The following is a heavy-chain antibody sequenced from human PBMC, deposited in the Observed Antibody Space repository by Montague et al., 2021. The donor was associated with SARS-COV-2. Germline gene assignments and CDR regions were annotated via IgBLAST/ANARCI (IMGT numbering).Heavy chain of an antibody. J-gene: IGHJ4*02. D-gene: IGHD3-16*01. CDR2: IYASGST. V-gene: IGHV4-4*07. CDR1: GVSITSYY. CDR3: VRDGGNWYYFDY. Sequence: SETLSLTCSISGVSITSYYWSWVRQPAGKGLEWTGHIYASGSTNXSPSLKSRVRLSIDNPKNQFSLKLESLTAADTAVYYCVRDGGNWYYFDYWGQGALVTVSS.